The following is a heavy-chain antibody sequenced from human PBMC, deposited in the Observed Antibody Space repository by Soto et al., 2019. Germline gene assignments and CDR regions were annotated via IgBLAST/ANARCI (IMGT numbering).Heavy chain of an antibody. CDR1: GGSFSGYY. CDR2: INHSGST. D-gene: IGHD3-3*01. Sequence: PSETLSLTCAVYGGSFSGYYWSWIRQPPGKGLEWIGEINHSGSTNYNPSLKSRVTISVDTSKNQFSLKLSSVTAADTAVYYCARKIGFRSGYYTKGFDPWGQGTLVTVSS. CDR3: ARKIGFRSGYYTKGFDP. V-gene: IGHV4-34*01. J-gene: IGHJ5*02.